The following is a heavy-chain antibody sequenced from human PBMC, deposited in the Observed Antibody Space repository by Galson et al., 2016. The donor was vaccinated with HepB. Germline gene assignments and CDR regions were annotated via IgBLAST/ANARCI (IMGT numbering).Heavy chain of an antibody. CDR3: ASSGFFNRGDCYRDAFDI. CDR1: GFPFNNYV. J-gene: IGHJ3*02. V-gene: IGHV3-23*01. CDR2: ISGSGHRT. Sequence: SLRLSCAASGFPFNNYVMSWVRQAPGEGLEWVSSISGSGHRTYSADSVKARFTISRDNSKNTLYLQMHSLRAEDTATSYCASSGFFNRGDCYRDAFDIWGQGTMVNVPA. D-gene: IGHD2-21*02.